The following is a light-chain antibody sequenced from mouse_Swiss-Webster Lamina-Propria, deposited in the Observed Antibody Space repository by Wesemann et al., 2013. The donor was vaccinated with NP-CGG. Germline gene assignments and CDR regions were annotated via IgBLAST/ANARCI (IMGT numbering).Light chain of an antibody. V-gene: IGKV8-21*01. CDR1: QSLLNSRTRKNY. CDR2: WAS. Sequence: DIVMSQSPSSLAVSAGEKVTMSCKSSQSLLNSRTRKNYLAWYQQKPGQSPKLLIYWASTRESGVPDRFTGSGSGTDFTLTISSVQAEDLAVYYCQNDYSYPYTFGGGTKLEIK. CDR3: QNDYSYPYT. J-gene: IGKJ2*01.